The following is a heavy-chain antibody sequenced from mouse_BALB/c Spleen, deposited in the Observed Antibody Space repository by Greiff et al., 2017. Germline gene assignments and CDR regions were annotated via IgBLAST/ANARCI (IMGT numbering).Heavy chain of an antibody. V-gene: IGHV5-4*02. CDR1: GFTFSDYY. CDR3: ARANGAWFAY. J-gene: IGHJ3*01. CDR2: ISDGGSYT. Sequence: EVNLVESGGGLVKPGGSLKLSCAASGFTFSDYYMYWVRQTPEKRLEWVATISDGGSYTYYPDSVKGRFTISRDNAKNNLYLQMSSLKSEDTAMYYCARANGAWFAYWGQGTLVTVSA.